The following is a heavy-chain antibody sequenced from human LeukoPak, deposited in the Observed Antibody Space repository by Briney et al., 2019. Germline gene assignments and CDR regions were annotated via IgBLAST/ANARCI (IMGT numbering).Heavy chain of an antibody. CDR3: ARDLQGSLDY. CDR2: SHNDGKS. CDR1: GGSISSNF. Sequence: SETLSLTCTVSGGSISSNFWSWIRQPPGKGLEWIGLSHNDGKSNSDPSLKSRLTISVDRSRNQFFLRLSSVTAADTAVYYCARDLQGSLDYWGQGILVTVSS. J-gene: IGHJ4*02. V-gene: IGHV4-59*01.